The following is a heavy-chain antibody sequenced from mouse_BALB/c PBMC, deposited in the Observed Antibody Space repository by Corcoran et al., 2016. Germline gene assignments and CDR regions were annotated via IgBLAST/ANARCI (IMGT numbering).Heavy chain of an antibody. CDR3: ARTDYGSSDDYAMDY. CDR1: GYTFTSYV. V-gene: IGHV1S136*01. CDR2: INPYNDGT. Sequence: EVQLQQSGPELVKPGASVKMSCKASGYTFTSYVMHWVKQKPGQGLEWIGYINPYNDGTKYNEKFKGKATLTSDKSSSTAYMELSSLTSEDSAVYYWARTDYGSSDDYAMDYWGQGTSVTVSS. J-gene: IGHJ4*01. D-gene: IGHD1-1*01.